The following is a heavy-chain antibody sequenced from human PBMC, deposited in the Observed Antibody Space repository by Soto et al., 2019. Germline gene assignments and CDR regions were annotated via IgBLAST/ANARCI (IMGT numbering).Heavy chain of an antibody. CDR1: GFTFTSYA. D-gene: IGHD3-9*01. CDR3: TQEGGSRDWLTVN. CDR2: ITGGGDNT. J-gene: IGHJ4*02. Sequence: EVQLLESGGDLVQPGGSLRLSCAASGFTFTSYAMSWIRQAPGKGLEWVSAITGGGDNTYYAASVKGRFTISRDNSKNTLYLQMNSLRAEATAFYYSTQEGGSRDWLTVNWGQGTLVTVSS. V-gene: IGHV3-23*01.